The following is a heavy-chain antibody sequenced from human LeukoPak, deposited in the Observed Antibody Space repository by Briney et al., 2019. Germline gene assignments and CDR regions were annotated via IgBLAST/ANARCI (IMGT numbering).Heavy chain of an antibody. Sequence: SETLSLTCTVSGYSISSGYYWGWIRQPPGKGLEWIGSIYHSGRTFYNPSLKSRVTISVDTSKNQFSLKLSSVTAADTAVYYCARAGRDGYNSLDYWGQGTLVTVSS. CDR3: ARAGRDGYNSLDY. J-gene: IGHJ4*02. CDR1: GYSISSGYY. D-gene: IGHD5-24*01. V-gene: IGHV4-38-2*02. CDR2: IYHSGRT.